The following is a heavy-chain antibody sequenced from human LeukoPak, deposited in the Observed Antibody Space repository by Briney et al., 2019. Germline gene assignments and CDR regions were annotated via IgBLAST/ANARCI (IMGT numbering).Heavy chain of an antibody. Sequence: PSETLSLTCTVSGGSISGYYWSWIRQPPGKGLEWIGEINHSGSTNYNPSLKSRVTISVDTSKNQFSLKLSSVTAADTAVYYCARPRSGSLYDYWGQGTLVTVSS. D-gene: IGHD3-3*01. V-gene: IGHV4-34*01. CDR2: INHSGST. CDR3: ARPRSGSLYDY. CDR1: GGSISGYY. J-gene: IGHJ4*02.